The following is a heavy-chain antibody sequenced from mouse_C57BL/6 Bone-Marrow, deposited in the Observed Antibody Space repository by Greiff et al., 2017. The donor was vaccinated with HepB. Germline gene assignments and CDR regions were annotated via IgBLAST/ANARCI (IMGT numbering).Heavy chain of an antibody. CDR2: ISSGGSYT. CDR1: GFTFSSYG. V-gene: IGHV5-6*01. Sequence: EVQRVESGGDLVKPGGSLKLSCAASGFTFSSYGMSWVRQTPDKRLEWVATISSGGSYTYYPDSVKGRFTISRDNAKNTRYLQMSSLKSEDTAMYYCARRGLWYFDVWGTGTTVTVSS. CDR3: ARRGLWYFDV. J-gene: IGHJ1*03. D-gene: IGHD3-1*01.